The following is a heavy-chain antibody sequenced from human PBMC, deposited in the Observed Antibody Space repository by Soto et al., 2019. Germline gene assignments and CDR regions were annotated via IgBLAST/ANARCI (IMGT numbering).Heavy chain of an antibody. Sequence: AGPMRLSCAASGVTFSRYGMHWVSQDPGKGLEWVAVISYDGSNKYYADSVKGRFTISRDNSKNTLYLQMNSLRAEDTAVYYCAKDIPSYCSSTSCYALDVWGKGTTVTVSS. CDR2: ISYDGSNK. CDR3: AKDIPSYCSSTSCYALDV. CDR1: GVTFSRYG. D-gene: IGHD2-2*01. J-gene: IGHJ6*04. V-gene: IGHV3-30*18.